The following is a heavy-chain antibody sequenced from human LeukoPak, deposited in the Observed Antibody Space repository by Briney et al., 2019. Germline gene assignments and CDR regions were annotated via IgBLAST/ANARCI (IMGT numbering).Heavy chain of an antibody. J-gene: IGHJ5*02. CDR3: AKDLPGYDFWEFGDRFDP. CDR2: ISGSGGST. CDR1: GFTFSSYA. Sequence: PGGSLRLSCAASGFTFSSYAMSWVRQAPGKGLEWVSAISGSGGSTYYADSVKGRFTISRDNSKNTLYLQMNSLRAEDTAVYYCAKDLPGYDFWEFGDRFDPWGQGTLVTVSS. V-gene: IGHV3-23*01. D-gene: IGHD3-3*01.